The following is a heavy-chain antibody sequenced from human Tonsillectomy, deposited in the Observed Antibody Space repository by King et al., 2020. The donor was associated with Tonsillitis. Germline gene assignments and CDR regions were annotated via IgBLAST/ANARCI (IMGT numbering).Heavy chain of an antibody. D-gene: IGHD6-19*01. CDR2: IYYSGST. CDR3: SRGIYSSGWYGAPHFDY. Sequence: VQLQESGPGLVKPSQTLSLTCTVSCGSISSGGYYWSWIRQHPGKGLEWIGYIYYSGSTYYNPTLKSRVTISVDTSTNQFSLKLSSVTAADTAVYYCSRGIYSSGWYGAPHFDYWGQGTLVTVSS. J-gene: IGHJ4*02. CDR1: CGSISSGGYY. V-gene: IGHV4-31*03.